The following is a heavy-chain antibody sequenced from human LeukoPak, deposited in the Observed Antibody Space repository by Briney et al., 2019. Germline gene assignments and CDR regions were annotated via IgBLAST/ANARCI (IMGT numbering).Heavy chain of an antibody. V-gene: IGHV1-8*01. CDR3: ARGNYYGNDVYDAFDI. Sequence: ASVTVSFTASGYTFTNYDINWVRQAPGQGIEWMGWMNPNSANTDYAPEFQGRVTMTSATSISTAYMDLSSLRSEDTAKYYCARGNYYGNDVYDAFDIWGQGTMVTVSS. CDR1: GYTFTNYD. CDR2: MNPNSANT. D-gene: IGHD3-10*01. J-gene: IGHJ3*02.